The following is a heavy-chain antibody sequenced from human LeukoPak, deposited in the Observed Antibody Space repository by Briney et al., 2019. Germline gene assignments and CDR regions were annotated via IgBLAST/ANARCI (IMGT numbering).Heavy chain of an antibody. CDR2: ISGSGGST. J-gene: IGHJ4*02. V-gene: IGHV3-23*01. D-gene: IGHD1-26*01. CDR3: AKETYSGSTGLRDY. Sequence: PGGSLRLSCAASGFTFSSYAMSWVRQAPGKGPEWASAISGSGGSTYYADSVKGRFTISRDNSKNTLYLQMNSLRAEDTAVYYCAKETYSGSTGLRDYWGQGTLVTVSS. CDR1: GFTFSSYA.